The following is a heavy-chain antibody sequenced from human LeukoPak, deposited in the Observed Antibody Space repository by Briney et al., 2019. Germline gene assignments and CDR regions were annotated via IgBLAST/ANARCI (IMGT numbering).Heavy chain of an antibody. V-gene: IGHV3-21*01. J-gene: IGHJ4*02. CDR2: ISSSSSYI. CDR3: APEDTAMVEHLDFDY. Sequence: GGSLRLSCAASGFTFSSYSMNWVRQAPGKGLEWVSCISSSSSYIYYADSVKGRFTISRDNAKNSLYLQMDSLRAEDTAVYYCAPEDTAMVEHLDFDYWGQGTLVTVSS. CDR1: GFTFSSYS. D-gene: IGHD5-18*01.